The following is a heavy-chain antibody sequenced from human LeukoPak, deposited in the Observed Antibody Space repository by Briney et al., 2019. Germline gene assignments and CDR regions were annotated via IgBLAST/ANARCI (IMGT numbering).Heavy chain of an antibody. Sequence: PSETLSLTCAVYGGSVSGDYWSWIRQPPGKGLEWIGEINHSGSTNYNPSLKSRVTISVDTSKNQFSLKLSSVTAADTAVYYCARGRYYGSGSYYNYWGQGTLVTVSS. CDR3: ARGRYYGSGSYYNY. D-gene: IGHD3-10*01. J-gene: IGHJ4*02. V-gene: IGHV4-34*01. CDR2: INHSGST. CDR1: GGSVSGDY.